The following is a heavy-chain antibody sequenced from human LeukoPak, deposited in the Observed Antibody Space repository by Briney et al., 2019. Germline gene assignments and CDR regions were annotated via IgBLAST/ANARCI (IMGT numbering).Heavy chain of an antibody. J-gene: IGHJ4*02. Sequence: PGGSLRLSCAASGFTFSSYGMHWVRQAPGKGLEWVAFIRYDGSNKYYADSVKGRFTISRDNSKNTQYLQMSSLKTDDTAVYYCARDRGYYSFDYWGQGTLVTVSS. CDR2: IRYDGSNK. D-gene: IGHD3-3*01. CDR1: GFTFSSYG. V-gene: IGHV3-30*02. CDR3: ARDRGYYSFDY.